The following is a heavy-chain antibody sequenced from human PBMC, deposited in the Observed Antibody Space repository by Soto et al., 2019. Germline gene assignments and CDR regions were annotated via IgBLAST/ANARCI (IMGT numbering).Heavy chain of an antibody. D-gene: IGHD3-3*01. CDR3: ARAVPVFGVVISNWFDP. CDR1: GGSISSGGYS. J-gene: IGHJ5*02. V-gene: IGHV4-30-2*01. Sequence: QLQLQESGSGLVKPSQTLSLTCAVSGGSISSGGYSWSWIRQPPGKLLEWIGYIYHSGSTYYNPSLKGRVPISVDSSKNQFSLKLSSVTAADTAVYYCARAVPVFGVVISNWFDPWGKGTLVTVSS. CDR2: IYHSGST.